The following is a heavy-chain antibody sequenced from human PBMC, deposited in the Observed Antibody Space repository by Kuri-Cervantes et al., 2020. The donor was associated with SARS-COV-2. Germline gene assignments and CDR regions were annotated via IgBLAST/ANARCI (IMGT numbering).Heavy chain of an antibody. J-gene: IGHJ4*02. CDR2: ISYDGSNK. D-gene: IGHD2-15*01. CDR1: GFTFTSHA. CDR3: AKDQHGIVVVVAAIDY. Sequence: GRSLSLSCAVSGFTFTSHAMHWVRQVPGKGVEWVALISYDGSNKFYADSVKGRFTISRDNSKNTLYLQMNSLRAEDTAVYYCAKDQHGIVVVVAAIDYWGQGTLVTVSS. V-gene: IGHV3-30*18.